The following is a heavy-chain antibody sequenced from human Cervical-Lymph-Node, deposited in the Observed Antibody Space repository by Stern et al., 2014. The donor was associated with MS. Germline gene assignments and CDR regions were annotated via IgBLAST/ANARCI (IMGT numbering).Heavy chain of an antibody. J-gene: IGHJ4*02. CDR1: GGSISSGEYY. D-gene: IGHD5-24*01. Sequence: VQLVQSGPGLVKPSQTLSLTCAVSGGSISSGEYYWSWIRQSPGKGLEWIGYIHWTTYYNPSLKSRVTISVDTSKNQFSLKLSSVTAADTAVYYCSRDADAYSLVFGYWGRGTLVTVSS. CDR3: SRDADAYSLVFGY. V-gene: IGHV4-30-4*01. CDR2: IHWTT.